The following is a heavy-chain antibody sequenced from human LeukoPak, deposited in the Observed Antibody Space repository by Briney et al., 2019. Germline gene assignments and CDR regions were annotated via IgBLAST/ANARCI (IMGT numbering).Heavy chain of an antibody. Sequence: GASVKVSCKASGHTFTNYGITWVRQAPGQGLEWMGWISAYNGNTNYAQKLQGRVTMTTDTSTSTAYMELRSLRSDDAAVYYCARGDHNYYDSSGYYSLGVYWGQGTLVTVSS. CDR2: ISAYNGNT. V-gene: IGHV1-18*01. D-gene: IGHD3-22*01. CDR3: ARGDHNYYDSSGYYSLGVY. J-gene: IGHJ4*02. CDR1: GHTFTNYG.